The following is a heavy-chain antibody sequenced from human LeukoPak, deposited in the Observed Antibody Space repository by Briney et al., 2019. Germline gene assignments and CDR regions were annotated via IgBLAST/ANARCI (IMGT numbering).Heavy chain of an antibody. D-gene: IGHD1-26*01. V-gene: IGHV3-21*06. CDR2: ISSRSNYI. Sequence: PGGSLRLSCAASGFTFSTYTMNWVRQAPGKGLEWVSSISSRSNYIYLADSMKGRFTVSRDNARNSVYLQMNSLRAEDTAVYYCARELRGWVPDYWGRGTLVTVSS. CDR3: ARELRGWVPDY. CDR1: GFTFSTYT. J-gene: IGHJ4*02.